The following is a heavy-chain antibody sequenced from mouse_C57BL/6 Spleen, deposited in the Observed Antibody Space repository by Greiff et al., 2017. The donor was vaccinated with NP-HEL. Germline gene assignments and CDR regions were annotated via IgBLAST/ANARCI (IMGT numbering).Heavy chain of an antibody. V-gene: IGHV1-80*01. CDR1: GYAFSSYW. D-gene: IGHD2-1*01. J-gene: IGHJ4*01. Sequence: VQLQQSGAELVKPGASVKISCKASGYAFSSYWMNWVKQRPGKGLEWNGQIYPGDGDTNYNGKFKGKATLTADKSSSTAYMQLSSLTSEDSAVYFCVRGEDFNGNSDYYAMDYWGQGTSVTVSS. CDR3: VRGEDFNGNSDYYAMDY. CDR2: IYPGDGDT.